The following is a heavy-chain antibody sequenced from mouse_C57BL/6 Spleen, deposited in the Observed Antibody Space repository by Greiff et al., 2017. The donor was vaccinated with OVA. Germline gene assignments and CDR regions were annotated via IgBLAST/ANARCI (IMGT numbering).Heavy chain of an antibody. CDR3: AKGSSSWFAY. CDR2: ISSGSSTI. Sequence: EVMLVESGGGLVKPGGSLKLSCAASGFTFSDYGMHWVRQAPEKGLEWVAYISSGSSTIYYADTVKGRFTISRDNAKNTLFLQMTSLRSEDTAMYYCAKGSSSWFAYWGQGTLVTVSA. D-gene: IGHD1-1*01. J-gene: IGHJ3*01. CDR1: GFTFSDYG. V-gene: IGHV5-17*01.